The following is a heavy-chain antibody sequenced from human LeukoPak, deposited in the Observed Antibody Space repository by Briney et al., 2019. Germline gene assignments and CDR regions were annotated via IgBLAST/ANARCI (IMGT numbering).Heavy chain of an antibody. CDR2: IDPDASAS. D-gene: IGHD3-22*01. V-gene: IGHV3-74*01. J-gene: IGHJ4*02. Sequence: GGSLRLSCAASGFTFSSYWMHWVRQVPGEGLVWVSRIDPDASASTYADSVKGRFTISRDNAKNSLYLQMNSLGAEDTAVYYCARVRSDYYDSSGYYRIGTGYWGQGTLVTVSS. CDR1: GFTFSSYW. CDR3: ARVRSDYYDSSGYYRIGTGY.